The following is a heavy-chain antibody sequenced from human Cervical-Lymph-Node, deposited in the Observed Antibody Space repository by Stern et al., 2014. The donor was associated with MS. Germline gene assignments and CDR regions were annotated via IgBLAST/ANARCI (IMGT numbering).Heavy chain of an antibody. J-gene: IGHJ4*02. V-gene: IGHV1-69*01. D-gene: IGHD3-10*01. CDR2: TIPIFGTA. Sequence: QVQLVQSGAEVKKPGSSVKVSCQASGGSFINNVISWVRQAPGQGLEWMGGTIPIFGTALYAQKFRGRVTITADESTRTAYMELSSLRSDDTAVYFCARAASTTSSYNFWDPGTLVTVSS. CDR3: ARAASTTSSYNF. CDR1: GGSFINNV.